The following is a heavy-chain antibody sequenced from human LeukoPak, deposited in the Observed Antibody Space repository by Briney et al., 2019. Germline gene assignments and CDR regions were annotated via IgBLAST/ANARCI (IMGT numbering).Heavy chain of an antibody. CDR2: ISEGSGTTI. V-gene: IGHV3-48*03. CDR3: ARDSGIAAAGYFHYYGMDV. J-gene: IGHJ6*02. Sequence: AGGSLRLSCSASGFTFRSYEMNWVRQTPGKGLERVSYISEGSGTTIYYADSVKGRFTISRDNAKTSLYLQMNSLRAEDTAVFYCARDSGIAAAGYFHYYGMDVWGQGTTVTVSS. D-gene: IGHD6-13*01. CDR1: GFTFRSYE.